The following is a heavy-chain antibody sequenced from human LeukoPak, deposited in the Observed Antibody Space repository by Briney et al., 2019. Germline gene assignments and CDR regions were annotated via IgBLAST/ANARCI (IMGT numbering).Heavy chain of an antibody. D-gene: IGHD6-19*01. CDR1: GGSISSYY. Sequence: PSETLSLTCTVSGGSISSYYWSWIRQPAGEGLEWIGRIYITGSTNYNPSLKSRVTMSVDTSKKQFSLKLSSVTAADTAVYYCARENPRIAVAGMDNWGQGTLVTVSS. CDR3: ARENPRIAVAGMDN. V-gene: IGHV4-4*07. CDR2: IYITGST. J-gene: IGHJ1*01.